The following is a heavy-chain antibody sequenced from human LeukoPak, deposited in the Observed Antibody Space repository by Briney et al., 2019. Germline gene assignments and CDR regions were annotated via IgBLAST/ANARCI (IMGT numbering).Heavy chain of an antibody. D-gene: IGHD4-17*01. CDR2: IYYSGNT. V-gene: IGHV4-39*07. J-gene: IGHJ4*02. Sequence: SETLSLTCTVSGGSISSYYWGWIRQPPGKGLEWIGSIYYSGNTYYNPSLKSRATISVDTSKKQFSLNLTSVTAADTAVYYCARGEDGTGDYRPTYFDSWGQGTLVTVSS. CDR3: ARGEDGTGDYRPTYFDS. CDR1: GGSISSYY.